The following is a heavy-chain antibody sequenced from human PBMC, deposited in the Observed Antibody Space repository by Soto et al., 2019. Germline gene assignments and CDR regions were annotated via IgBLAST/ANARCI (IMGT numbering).Heavy chain of an antibody. CDR3: AKDRYYEIRPYNYYGMDV. D-gene: IGHD3-22*01. CDR1: GFTFSSYA. CDR2: ISGSGGST. J-gene: IGHJ6*02. Sequence: EVQLLESGGGLVQPGGSLRLSCAASGFTFSSYAMSWVRQAPGKGLEWVSGISGSGGSTYYADSVKGRFTISRDNSKNTLYLQMNSLRAEDTAIYYCAKDRYYEIRPYNYYGMDVWGQGTTVTVSS. V-gene: IGHV3-23*01.